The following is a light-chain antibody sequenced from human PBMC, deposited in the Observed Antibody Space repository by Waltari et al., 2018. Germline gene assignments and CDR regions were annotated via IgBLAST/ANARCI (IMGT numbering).Light chain of an antibody. CDR2: GAS. J-gene: IGKJ4*01. CDR1: QSVSSN. Sequence: EIVMTQSPATLTVSPGERATLSCRASQSVSSNLAWYQQKPGQAPGLLIYGASTRATGVSVRFSGSGSGTEFTLTISSLQSEDFAVYYCQQYNNWPPLTFGGGTKVEIK. V-gene: IGKV3-15*01. CDR3: QQYNNWPPLT.